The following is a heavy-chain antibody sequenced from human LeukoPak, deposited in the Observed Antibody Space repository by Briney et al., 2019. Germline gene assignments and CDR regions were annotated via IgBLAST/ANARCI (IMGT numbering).Heavy chain of an antibody. CDR1: GFTFSTYAM. CDR3: ARPLAGYYGSGSYYN. CDR2: IYHSGST. D-gene: IGHD3-10*01. Sequence: GTLRLSCAASGFTFSTYAMSWVRQPPGKGLEWIGEIYHSGSTNYNPSLKSRVTISVDKFKNQFSLKLSSVTAADTAVYYCARPLAGYYGSGSYYNWGQGTLVTVSS. V-gene: IGHV4-4*02. J-gene: IGHJ4*02.